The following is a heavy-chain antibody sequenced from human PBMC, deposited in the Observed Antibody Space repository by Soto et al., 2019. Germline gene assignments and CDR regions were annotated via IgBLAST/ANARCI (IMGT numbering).Heavy chain of an antibody. D-gene: IGHD5-12*01. Sequence: SETLSLTFAVSGYSISSGYYGGWIRQPPGKGLEWIGSIYHSGSTYYNPSLKSRVTISVDTSKNQFSLKLSSVTAADTAVYYCARRQGIVATHYFDYGGHGTLV. V-gene: IGHV4-38-2*01. CDR3: ARRQGIVATHYFDY. J-gene: IGHJ4*01. CDR1: GYSISSGYY. CDR2: IYHSGST.